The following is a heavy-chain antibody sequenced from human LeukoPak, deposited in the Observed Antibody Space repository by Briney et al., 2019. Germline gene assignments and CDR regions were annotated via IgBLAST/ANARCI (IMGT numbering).Heavy chain of an antibody. CDR3: ARPGYSSSWYYAFDI. V-gene: IGHV4-39*01. Sequence: SETLSLTCTVSGGSISSSSYYWGWIRQPPGKGLEWIGSIYYSGSTYYNPSLKSRVTISVDTSKNQFSLKLSSVTAADTAVYYCARPGYSSSWYYAFDIWGQGTMVTVSS. CDR2: IYYSGST. D-gene: IGHD6-13*01. CDR1: GGSISSSSYY. J-gene: IGHJ3*02.